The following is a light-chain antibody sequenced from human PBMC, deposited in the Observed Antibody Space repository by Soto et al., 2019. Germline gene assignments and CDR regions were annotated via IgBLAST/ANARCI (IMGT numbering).Light chain of an antibody. CDR3: QQRSSWPGT. Sequence: EIVLTQSPATLSLSPGERATLSCRASQSVSSHLAWYQQKPGQAPRLLLYDASNRATGIPARFSGSGSGTDFTLTISSLEPEDFAVYYCQQRSSWPGTFGQGTKLEIK. CDR2: DAS. V-gene: IGKV3-11*01. J-gene: IGKJ2*01. CDR1: QSVSSH.